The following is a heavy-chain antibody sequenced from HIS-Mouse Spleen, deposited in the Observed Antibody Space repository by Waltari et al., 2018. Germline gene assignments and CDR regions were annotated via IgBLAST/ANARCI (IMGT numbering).Heavy chain of an antibody. J-gene: IGHJ2*01. V-gene: IGHV4-39*07. CDR1: GGSISRSRYY. CDR2: IYYSGST. CDR3: AREIPYSSSWYDWYFDL. Sequence: QLQLQESGPGLVKPSETLSLTCTVSGGSISRSRYYWFWIRQPPGQGLEWIGSIYYSGSTYYNPSLKSRVTISVDTSKNQFSLKLSSVTAADTAVYYCAREIPYSSSWYDWYFDLWGRGTLVTVSS. D-gene: IGHD6-13*01.